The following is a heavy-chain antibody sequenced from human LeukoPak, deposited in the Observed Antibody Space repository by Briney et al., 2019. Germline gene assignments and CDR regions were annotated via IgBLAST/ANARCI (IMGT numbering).Heavy chain of an antibody. D-gene: IGHD6-13*01. J-gene: IGHJ4*02. V-gene: IGHV1-58*02. CDR2: IVVGSGNT. Sequence: GTSVKVSCKASGFTFTSSAMQWVRQARGQRLEWIGWIVVGSGNTNYAQKFQERVTITRDMSTSTAYMELSSLRSEDTAVYYCARDRYSSSWYYYWGQGTLVTVSS. CDR1: GFTFTSSA. CDR3: ARDRYSSSWYYY.